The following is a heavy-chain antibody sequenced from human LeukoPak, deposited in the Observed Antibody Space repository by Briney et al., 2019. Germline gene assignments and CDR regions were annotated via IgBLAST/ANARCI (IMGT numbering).Heavy chain of an antibody. CDR3: ARVGLQLEAFDI. CDR2: IYYSGST. J-gene: IGHJ3*02. CDR1: GGSISSSSYY. Sequence: SETLSLTCTVSGGSISSSSYYWGWIRQPPRKGLEWIGSIYYSGSTYYNPSLKSRVTISVDTSKNQFSLKLSSVTAADTAVYYCARVGLQLEAFDIWGQGTMVTVSS. D-gene: IGHD5-24*01. V-gene: IGHV4-39*07.